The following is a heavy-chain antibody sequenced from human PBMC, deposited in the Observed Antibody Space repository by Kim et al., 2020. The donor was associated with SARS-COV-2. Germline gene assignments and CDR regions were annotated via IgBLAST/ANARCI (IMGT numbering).Heavy chain of an antibody. CDR1: GFTFSSYS. Sequence: GGSLRLSCAASGFTFSSYSMNWVRQAPGKGLEWVSYISSSSSTIYYADSVKGRFTISRDNAKNSLYLQMNSLRDEDTAVYYCARRSYDSSGYILDAFDIWGQGTMVTVSS. CDR2: ISSSSSTI. V-gene: IGHV3-48*02. CDR3: ARRSYDSSGYILDAFDI. J-gene: IGHJ3*02. D-gene: IGHD3-22*01.